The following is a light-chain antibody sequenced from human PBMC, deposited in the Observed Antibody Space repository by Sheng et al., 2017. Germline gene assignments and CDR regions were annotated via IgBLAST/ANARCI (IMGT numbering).Light chain of an antibody. J-gene: IGLJ2*01. Sequence: SYALTQPPSVTVAPGETARITCGGDKIGNKRVHWYQQKPGQAPVVVVYNDNDRPSGIPERFSGSKSGSTATLTISRVEAGDEADFFCQVWDSSSEHYVVFGGGTKVTVL. CDR2: NDN. V-gene: IGLV3-21*02. CDR3: QVWDSSSEHYVV. CDR1: KIGNKR.